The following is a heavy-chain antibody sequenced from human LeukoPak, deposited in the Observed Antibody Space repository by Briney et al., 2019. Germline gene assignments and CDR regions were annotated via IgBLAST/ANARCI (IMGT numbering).Heavy chain of an antibody. V-gene: IGHV4-59*08. J-gene: IGHJ4*02. D-gene: IGHD1-7*01. Sequence: PSETLSLTCTVSGRSISSYYWIWIRQPPGKGLEWIGYSYYSGSTNYNPTLKSRVTISLDTSKNQFSLKLSSMTAADTAVYYCARHSNWNYDYWGQGTLVTVSS. CDR1: GRSISSYY. CDR2: SYYSGST. CDR3: ARHSNWNYDY.